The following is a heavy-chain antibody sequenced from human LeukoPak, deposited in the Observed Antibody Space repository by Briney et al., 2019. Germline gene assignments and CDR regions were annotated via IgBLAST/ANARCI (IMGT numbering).Heavy chain of an antibody. CDR3: ARADYSNYQVFFDY. V-gene: IGHV4-30-4*01. CDR2: IYYSGST. Sequence: SQTLSITCTVSGGSISSGDYYWSWIRQPPGKGLEWIGYIYYSGSTYYNPSLKSRVTISVDTSKNQFSLKLSSVTAADTAVYYCARADYSNYQVFFDYRGQGTLVTVSS. J-gene: IGHJ4*02. CDR1: GGSISSGDYY. D-gene: IGHD4-11*01.